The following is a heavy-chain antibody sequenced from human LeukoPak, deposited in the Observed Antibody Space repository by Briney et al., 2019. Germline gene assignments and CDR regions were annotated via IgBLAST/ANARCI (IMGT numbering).Heavy chain of an antibody. Sequence: SVKVSYKASGGTFSSYAISWVRQAPGQGLEWMGGIIPIFGTANYAQKFQGRVTITAGESTSTAYMELSSLRSEDTAVYYCARAPTGTTPFDYWGQGTLVTVSS. CDR3: ARAPTGTTPFDY. CDR1: GGTFSSYA. CDR2: IIPIFGTA. V-gene: IGHV1-69*13. J-gene: IGHJ4*02. D-gene: IGHD1-1*01.